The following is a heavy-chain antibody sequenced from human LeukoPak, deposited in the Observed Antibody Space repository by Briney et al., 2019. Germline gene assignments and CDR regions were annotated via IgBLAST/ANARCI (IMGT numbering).Heavy chain of an antibody. CDR2: ISYDGSNK. CDR3: ARDHYDFWSGYYQAYYMDV. CDR1: GFTFSSYA. Sequence: GGSLRLSCAASGFTFSSYAMHWVRQAPGKGLEWVAVISYDGSNKYYADSVKGRFTISRDNSKNTLYLQMNSLRAEDTAVYYCARDHYDFWSGYYQAYYMDVWGKGTTVTVSS. D-gene: IGHD3-3*01. V-gene: IGHV3-30-3*01. J-gene: IGHJ6*03.